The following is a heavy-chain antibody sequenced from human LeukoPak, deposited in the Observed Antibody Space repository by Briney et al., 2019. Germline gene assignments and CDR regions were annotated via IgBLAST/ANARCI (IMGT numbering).Heavy chain of an antibody. V-gene: IGHV1-2*02. CDR2: INPNSGGT. Sequence: ASVKVSCKASGYTFTGYYMHWVRQAPGQGLEWMGWINPNSGGTNYAQKFQGRVTMTRDTSISTAYMELSRLRSDDTAVYYCAREIDLYYDFWSGTRGMDVWGQGTTVTVSS. J-gene: IGHJ6*02. CDR3: AREIDLYYDFWSGTRGMDV. CDR1: GYTFTGYY. D-gene: IGHD3-3*01.